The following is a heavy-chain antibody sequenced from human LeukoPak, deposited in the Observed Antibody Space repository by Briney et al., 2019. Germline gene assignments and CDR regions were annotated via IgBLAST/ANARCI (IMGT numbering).Heavy chain of an antibody. Sequence: GSLRLSCAASGFTFSSYSMNWVRQAPGKGLEWVSSISSSSSYIYYADSVKGRFTISRDNSKNTLYLQMNSLRAEDTAVYYCAKDLRYCSSTSCYAPSLYYFDYWGQGTLVTVSS. D-gene: IGHD2-2*01. CDR1: GFTFSSYS. CDR2: ISSSSSYI. J-gene: IGHJ4*02. CDR3: AKDLRYCSSTSCYAPSLYYFDY. V-gene: IGHV3-21*01.